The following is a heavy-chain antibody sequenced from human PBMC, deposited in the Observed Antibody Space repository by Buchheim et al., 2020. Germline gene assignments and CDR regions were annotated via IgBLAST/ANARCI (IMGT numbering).Heavy chain of an antibody. CDR3: AKDRTSSSWSTSNDY. CDR1: GFTFSTYA. V-gene: IGHV3-23*01. Sequence: EVQLLESGGGLVQPGGSLRLSCAASGFTFSTYAMSWVRQAPGKGLEWVSGISGSGGSTYYADFLKGRFTISRANSKNTLYLQMNSLRAEDTAVYYCAKDRTSSSWSTSNDYWGQGTL. CDR2: ISGSGGST. D-gene: IGHD6-13*01. J-gene: IGHJ4*02.